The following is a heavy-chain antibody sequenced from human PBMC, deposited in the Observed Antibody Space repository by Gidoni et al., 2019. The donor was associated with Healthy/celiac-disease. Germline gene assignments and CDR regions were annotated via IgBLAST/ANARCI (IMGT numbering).Heavy chain of an antibody. J-gene: IGHJ4*02. CDR2: ISWNGGSI. V-gene: IGHV3-9*01. CDR1: GSTFADYA. CDR3: AKGAQLGELGGLFDY. D-gene: IGHD3-10*01. Sequence: EVQLVESGGGLVQPGRSLRLSCAASGSTFADYAMHWVRPAPGKGLEWVSGISWNGGSIGYADSVKGRFTISRDNAKNSLYLQMNSLRAEDTALYYCAKGAQLGELGGLFDYWGQGTLVTVSS.